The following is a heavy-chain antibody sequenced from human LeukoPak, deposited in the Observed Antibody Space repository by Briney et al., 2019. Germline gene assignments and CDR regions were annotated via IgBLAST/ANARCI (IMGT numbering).Heavy chain of an antibody. CDR3: ARVVQGYAQLIDY. D-gene: IGHD5-12*01. CDR2: IYYSGST. J-gene: IGHJ4*02. V-gene: IGHV4-31*03. Sequence: SQTLSLTCTVSGGSISSGGYYWSWIRQHPGKGLEWIGYIYYSGSTYYNPSLKSRVTISVDTSKNQFSLELSSVTAADTAVYYCARVVQGYAQLIDYWGQGTLVTVSS. CDR1: GGSISSGGYY.